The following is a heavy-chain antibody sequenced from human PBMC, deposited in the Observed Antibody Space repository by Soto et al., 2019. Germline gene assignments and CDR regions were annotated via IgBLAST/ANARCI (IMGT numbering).Heavy chain of an antibody. V-gene: IGHV1-69*04. D-gene: IGHD4-4*01. CDR2: IIPIIGII. J-gene: IGHJ5*02. CDR3: AGDPDSHYNDSHASSYP. Sequence: SVKVSCKASGGTFSTYTITWVRQAPGQGLEWMGRIIPIIGIINYAQKFQGKVTISADKFTGTAYMELTGLRSDDTAVYYCAGDPDSHYNDSHASSYPWGQGTLVTVSS. CDR1: GGTFSTYT.